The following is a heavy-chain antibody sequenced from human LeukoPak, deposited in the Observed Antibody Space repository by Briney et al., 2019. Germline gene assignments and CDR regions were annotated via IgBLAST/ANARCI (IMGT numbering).Heavy chain of an antibody. D-gene: IGHD3-10*01. CDR2: IYSGGRT. CDR3: AKDDAWLQFGE. V-gene: IGHV3-66*01. J-gene: IGHJ4*02. CDR1: GFTVSSNY. Sequence: PGGSLRLSCAASGFTVSSNYMSWVRQAPGKGLEWVSVIYSGGRTYYADSVKGRFTISRDNSKNTLYLQMNSLRAEDTAVYYCAKDDAWLQFGEWSQGTLVTVSS.